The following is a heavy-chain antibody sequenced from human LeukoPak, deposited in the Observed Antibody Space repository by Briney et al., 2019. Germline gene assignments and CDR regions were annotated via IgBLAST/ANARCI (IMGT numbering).Heavy chain of an antibody. J-gene: IGHJ6*03. CDR2: MNPNSGNT. CDR1: GYTFTSYD. CDR3: ARSVGATNYYYYMDV. D-gene: IGHD1-26*01. V-gene: IGHV1-8*01. Sequence: GASVKVSCKASGYTFTSYDINWVRQATGQGLEWMEWMNPNSGNTGYAQKFQGRVTMTRNTSISTAYMELSSLRSEDTAVYYCARSVGATNYYYYMDVWGKGTTVTVSS.